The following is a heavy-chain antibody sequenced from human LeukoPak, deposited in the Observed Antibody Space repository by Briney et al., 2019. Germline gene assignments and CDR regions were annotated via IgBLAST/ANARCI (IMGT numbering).Heavy chain of an antibody. V-gene: IGHV4-59*01. J-gene: IGHJ5*02. CDR1: GGSISSYY. D-gene: IGHD6-19*01. CDR3: ARGTAVAGT. CDR2: IYYRGST. Sequence: SEALSLTCTVSGGSISSYYWSWIRQPPGKGLKWIGYIYYRGSTNYNPSLKSRVTISVDTSKNQFSLRLSSVTAADTAVYYCARGTAVAGTWGQGTLVTVSS.